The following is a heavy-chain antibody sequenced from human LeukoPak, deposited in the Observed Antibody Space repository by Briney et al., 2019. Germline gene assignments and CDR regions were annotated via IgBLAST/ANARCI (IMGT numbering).Heavy chain of an antibody. CDR1: GGSISSGDYY. CDR3: ARPYYYDSRIDP. D-gene: IGHD3-22*01. CDR2: MYYSGST. V-gene: IGHV4-30-4*01. Sequence: SQTLSLICTVSGGSISSGDYYWSWFRQPQGKGLEWIAYMYYSGSTYYNPSLKSRVTMSADTSKNQLSLKLSSVTAADTAVYYCARPYYYDSRIDPWGQGILVTVSS. J-gene: IGHJ5*02.